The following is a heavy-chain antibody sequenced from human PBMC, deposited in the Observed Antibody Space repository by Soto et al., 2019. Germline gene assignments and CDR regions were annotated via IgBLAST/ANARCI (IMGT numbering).Heavy chain of an antibody. V-gene: IGHV1-69*01. D-gene: IGHD6-6*01. CDR1: GGTFSSYA. CDR2: IIPIFGTA. Sequence: SVMVSCTASGGTFSSYAISWVRQAPGQGLEWMGGIIPIFGTANYAQKFQGRVTITADESTSTAYMELSSLRSEDTAVYYCARARRYSSSAFDYWGQGTLVTVSS. CDR3: ARARRYSSSAFDY. J-gene: IGHJ4*02.